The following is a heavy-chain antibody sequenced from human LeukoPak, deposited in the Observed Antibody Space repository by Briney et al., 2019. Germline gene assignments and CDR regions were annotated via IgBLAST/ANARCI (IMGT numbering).Heavy chain of an antibody. V-gene: IGHV3-23*01. CDR3: AKVSGRIQIWPQPFGDGMDV. Sequence: GGSLRLSCAASEFTFSSYAMNWVRQTPGKGLEWVSAISGSGGSTYYADSVKGRFTISRDNSKNTLYLQMNSLRAEDTAVYYCAKVSGRIQIWPQPFGDGMDVWGQGTTVTVSS. D-gene: IGHD3-10*01. CDR1: EFTFSSYA. J-gene: IGHJ6*02. CDR2: ISGSGGST.